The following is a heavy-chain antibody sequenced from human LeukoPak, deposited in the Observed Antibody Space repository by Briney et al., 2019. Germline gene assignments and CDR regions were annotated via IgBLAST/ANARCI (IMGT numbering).Heavy chain of an antibody. V-gene: IGHV3-48*01. CDR2: ISSSSSTI. CDR3: ARDLSTGYCSGGSCYVFDY. D-gene: IGHD2-15*01. CDR1: GFTFSSYS. J-gene: IGHJ4*02. Sequence: TGRSLRLSCAASGFTFSSYSMNWVRQAPGKGLEGVSYISSSSSTIYYADSVKGRFTISRDNAKNSLYLQMNSLRAEDTAVYYCARDLSTGYCSGGSCYVFDYWGQGTLVTVSS.